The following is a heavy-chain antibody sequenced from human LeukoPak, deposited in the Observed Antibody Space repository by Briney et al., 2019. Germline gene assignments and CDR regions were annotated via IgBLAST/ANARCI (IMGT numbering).Heavy chain of an antibody. CDR3: ARVSKTYSYGYLNDY. CDR2: IKQDGSEK. V-gene: IGHV3-7*01. D-gene: IGHD5-18*01. Sequence: GGSLRLSSAASGFTFSSYWTSWVRQAPGKGLEWVANIKQDGSEKYYVDSVKGRFTISRDNAKNSLYLQMNSLRAEDTAVYYCARVSKTYSYGYLNDYWGQGTLVTVSS. CDR1: GFTFSSYW. J-gene: IGHJ4*02.